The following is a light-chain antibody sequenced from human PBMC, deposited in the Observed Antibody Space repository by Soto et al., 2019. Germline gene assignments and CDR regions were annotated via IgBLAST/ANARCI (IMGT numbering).Light chain of an antibody. CDR2: DVS. J-gene: IGLJ2*01. CDR1: SSDVGGYNY. V-gene: IGLV2-14*01. CDR3: SSYTSGNPGVV. Sequence: QSALTQPASVSGSPGQSITISCTGTSSDVGGYNYVSWYQQHPGKAPKLMIYDVSNRPSGVSNRFSGSKSGNTASLTISGLQAEDDADYYCSSYTSGNPGVVFGGGTKLTVL.